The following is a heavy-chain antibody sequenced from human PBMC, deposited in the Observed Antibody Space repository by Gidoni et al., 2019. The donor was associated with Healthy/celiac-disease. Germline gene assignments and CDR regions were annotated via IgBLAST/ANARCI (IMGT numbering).Heavy chain of an antibody. D-gene: IGHD1-26*01. CDR1: GYTFTGYY. CDR3: AREGWELPGVNAFDI. J-gene: IGHJ3*02. CDR2: INPNSGGT. V-gene: IGHV1-2*06. Sequence: QVQLVQSGAEVKKPGASVKVSCKASGYTFTGYYMHWVRQAPGQGLEWMGRINPNSGGTNYAQKFQGRVTMTRATSISTAYMERGRLGSDDTAVYYGAREGWELPGVNAFDIWGQGTMVTVSS.